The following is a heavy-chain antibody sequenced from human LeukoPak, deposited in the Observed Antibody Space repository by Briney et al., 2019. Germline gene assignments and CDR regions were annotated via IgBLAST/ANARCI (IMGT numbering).Heavy chain of an antibody. Sequence: GGSLRLSCAASGFTFSDYSMNWVRQAPGKRLEWISYIGIDSGNTNYADSVKGRFTISRDNSNNTLYLQMNSLRAEDTAVYYCAKGAASRGYTYVANWGQGTLVTVSS. D-gene: IGHD5-18*01. CDR1: GFTFSDYS. CDR2: IGIDSGNT. V-gene: IGHV3-48*01. CDR3: AKGAASRGYTYVAN. J-gene: IGHJ4*02.